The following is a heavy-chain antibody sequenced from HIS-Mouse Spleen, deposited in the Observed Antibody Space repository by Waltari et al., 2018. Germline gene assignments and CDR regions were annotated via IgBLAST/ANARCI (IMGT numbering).Heavy chain of an antibody. V-gene: IGHV1-8*01. CDR1: GYTFTSYY. Sequence: QVQLVQSGAEVKKPGASVKVSCKASGYTFTSYYINWVRQATRQGLEWMGWMNPNSGNTGYAQKFQGRVTMTRNTSISTAYMELSSLRSEDTAVYYCARSDIVVVVAAPSRYFDLWGRGTLVTVSS. D-gene: IGHD2-15*01. CDR2: MNPNSGNT. J-gene: IGHJ2*01. CDR3: ARSDIVVVVAAPSRYFDL.